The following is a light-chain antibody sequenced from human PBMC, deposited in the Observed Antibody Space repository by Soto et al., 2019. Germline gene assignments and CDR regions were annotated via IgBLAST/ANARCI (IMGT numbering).Light chain of an antibody. V-gene: IGKV3-11*01. J-gene: IGKJ4*01. CDR1: QSVSSY. CDR3: HQRSNWPLT. CDR2: DAS. Sequence: EIVLTQSPATLSLSPGERATLSCRASQSVSSYLAWYQQKPGQAPRLLIYDASNRATGIPARFSGSGSGTDFTLTSRSLEPEDFSVYYCHQRSNWPLTFGGGTKVDIK.